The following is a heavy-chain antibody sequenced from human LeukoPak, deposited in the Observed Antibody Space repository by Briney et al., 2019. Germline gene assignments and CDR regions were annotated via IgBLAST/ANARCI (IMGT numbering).Heavy chain of an antibody. Sequence: GALVKVSCKASEYTFTSYAMNWVRQAPGQGLEWMGWINTNTGNPTYAQGFTGRFVFSLDTSVSTAYLQISSLKAEDTAVYYCARDLTMTVVAIGYWGQGTLVTVSS. V-gene: IGHV7-4-1*02. J-gene: IGHJ4*02. CDR3: ARDLTMTVVAIGY. CDR2: INTNTGNP. D-gene: IGHD3-22*01. CDR1: EYTFTSYA.